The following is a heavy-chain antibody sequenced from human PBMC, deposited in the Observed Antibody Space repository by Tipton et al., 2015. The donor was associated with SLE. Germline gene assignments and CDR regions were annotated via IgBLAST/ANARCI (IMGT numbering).Heavy chain of an antibody. CDR3: TRHPPIAGYGMDV. J-gene: IGHJ6*02. CDR1: GFTFSGSA. Sequence: SLRLSCAASGFTFSGSAMHWVRQASGKGLEWVGRIRSKANSYATAYAASVKGRFTISRDDSKNTAYLQMNSLKTEDTAVYYCTRHPPIAGYGMDVWGQGTTVTVSS. D-gene: IGHD6-13*01. V-gene: IGHV3-73*01. CDR2: IRSKANSYAT.